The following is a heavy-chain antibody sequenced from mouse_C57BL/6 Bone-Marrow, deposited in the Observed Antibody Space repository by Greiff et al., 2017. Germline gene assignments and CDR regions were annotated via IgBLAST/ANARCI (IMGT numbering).Heavy chain of an antibody. CDR2: ISSGSSTI. Sequence: EVQVVESGGGLVKPGGSLKLSCAASGFTFSDYGMHWVRQAPEKGLEWVAYISSGSSTIYYADTVKGRFTISRDNAKNTLFLQMTSLRSEDTAMYYCARRGVTTGGYYYAMDYWGQGTSVTVSS. D-gene: IGHD1-1*01. V-gene: IGHV5-17*01. CDR1: GFTFSDYG. J-gene: IGHJ4*01. CDR3: ARRGVTTGGYYYAMDY.